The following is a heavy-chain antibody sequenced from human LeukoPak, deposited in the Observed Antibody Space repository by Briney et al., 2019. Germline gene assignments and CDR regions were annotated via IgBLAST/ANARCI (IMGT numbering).Heavy chain of an antibody. D-gene: IGHD6-19*01. CDR3: ARGGIQVSGIDEFAY. Sequence: PGGSLRLSCAASGFTFIDYDMHWVRQVIGKGLERVSAIGIRGDTHYSGSVKGRFTISRENAESSLYLQMNSLRAEDTAVYYCARGGIQVSGIDEFAYWGQGTLVTVSS. CDR1: GFTFIDYD. CDR2: IGIRGDT. J-gene: IGHJ4*02. V-gene: IGHV3-13*01.